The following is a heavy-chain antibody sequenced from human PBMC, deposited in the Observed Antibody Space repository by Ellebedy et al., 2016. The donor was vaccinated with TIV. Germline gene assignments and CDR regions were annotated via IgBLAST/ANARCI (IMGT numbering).Heavy chain of an antibody. J-gene: IGHJ6*02. D-gene: IGHD6-13*01. Sequence: GGSLRLSCAASGFTFSSFGMHWVRQAPGKGLEWVAFIRFDGSNKYYADSVKGRFTISRDNSKNTLYLQMNSLRAEDTAVYYCAKVKQQPTSNYYYYGMDVWGQGTTVTVSS. CDR1: GFTFSSFG. CDR3: AKVKQQPTSNYYYYGMDV. CDR2: IRFDGSNK. V-gene: IGHV3-30*02.